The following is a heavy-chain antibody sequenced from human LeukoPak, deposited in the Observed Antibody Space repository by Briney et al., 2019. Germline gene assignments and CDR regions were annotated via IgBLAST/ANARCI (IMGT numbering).Heavy chain of an antibody. D-gene: IGHD3-22*01. CDR2: IYHSGST. J-gene: IGHJ4*02. V-gene: IGHV4-38-2*01. Sequence: EPSETLSLTCAVSGYSISSDNYWVWIRQPPGQGLEWTGGIYHSGSTYYNPSLKSRVTMSVDTSKNQFSLKLSSVTAADTAVYYCARAPRDSSSSNYMRRFDYWGQGTLVTVSS. CDR3: ARAPRDSSSSNYMRRFDY. CDR1: GYSISSDNY.